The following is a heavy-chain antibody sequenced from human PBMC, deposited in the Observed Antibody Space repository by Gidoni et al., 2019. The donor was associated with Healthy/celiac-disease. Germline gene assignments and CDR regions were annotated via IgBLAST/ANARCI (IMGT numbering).Heavy chain of an antibody. D-gene: IGHD3-16*02. CDR2: FSSSGSTI. Sequence: EVQLVESGGVLVQPGGSLRLSCAASGFTFSSSEMKWVRQAPGKGLEWVSYFSSSGSTIYYADSVKGRFTISRDNAKNSLYLQMNSLRADDTAVYYCARGSMITFGGVIVIGRAFDIWGQGTMVTVSS. CDR3: ARGSMITFGGVIVIGRAFDI. V-gene: IGHV3-48*03. J-gene: IGHJ3*02. CDR1: GFTFSSSE.